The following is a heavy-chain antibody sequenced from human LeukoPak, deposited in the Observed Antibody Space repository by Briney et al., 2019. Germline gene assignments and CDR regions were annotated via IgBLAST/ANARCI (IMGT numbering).Heavy chain of an antibody. J-gene: IGHJ3*01. D-gene: IGHD5-24*01. V-gene: IGHV4-39*07. CDR2: IFRSGDT. CDR1: GGSISSSSYY. CDR3: ANGYPTTGFDF. Sequence: SETLSLTCTVSGGSISSSSYYWGWIRQPPGKGLEWIGTIFRSGDTYYNPSLKSRVTISVDMSKNQFSLNLNSVTAADTAEYYCANGYPTTGFDFWGQGTLVTVSS.